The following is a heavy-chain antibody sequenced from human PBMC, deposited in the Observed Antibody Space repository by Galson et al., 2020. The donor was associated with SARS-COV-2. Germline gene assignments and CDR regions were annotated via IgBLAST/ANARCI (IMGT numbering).Heavy chain of an antibody. CDR2: MYYTGSS. V-gene: IGHV4-30-4*01. CDR3: ASGRESSGRFDY. CDR1: GGSIGSGDYY. Sequence: SETLSLTCTVSGGSIGSGDYYCSRVRQTPGKGLEWIGYMYYTGSSYYNSSLKRRSTISLDTSKNQFSLRLSSVTAADAAVYFCASGRESSGRFDYWGQGILVTVSS. J-gene: IGHJ4*02.